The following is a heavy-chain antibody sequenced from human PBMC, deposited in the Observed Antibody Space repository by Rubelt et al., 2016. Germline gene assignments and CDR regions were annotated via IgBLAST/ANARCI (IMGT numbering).Heavy chain of an antibody. CDR3: ARGGTGGIAGVGAYYFDY. CDR2: INAGNGNT. Sequence: VQLVQSGAEVKKPGASVKVSCKASGYTFTTYAVHWVRQAPGQRPEWMGWINAGNGNTKFSQKFQGRVIITRNTSASTAYMELSNLTSEDTSVYYCARGGTGGIAGVGAYYFDYCGQGSLVTVSS. CDR1: GYTFTTYA. D-gene: IGHD1-14*01. V-gene: IGHV1-3*01. J-gene: IGHJ4*02.